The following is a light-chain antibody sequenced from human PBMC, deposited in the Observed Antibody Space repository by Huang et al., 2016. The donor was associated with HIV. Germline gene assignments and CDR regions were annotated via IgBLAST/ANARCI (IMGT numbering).Light chain of an antibody. CDR3: QQTYSSPLT. CDR2: GAS. CDR1: QNINTY. Sequence: DIRMTQSPSFLSASVGDRVTITCRASQNINTYLNWYRQKPGKAPEALIYGASRVQSGVPSRFRGRASGTDFSLTNNDLQYEDFATYYCQQTYSSPLTFGGGTKV. V-gene: IGKV1-39*01. J-gene: IGKJ4*01.